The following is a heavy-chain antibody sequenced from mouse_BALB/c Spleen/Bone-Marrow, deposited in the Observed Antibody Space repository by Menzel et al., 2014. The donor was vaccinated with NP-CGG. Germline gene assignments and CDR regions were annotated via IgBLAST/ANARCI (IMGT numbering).Heavy chain of an antibody. CDR3: GRVYYYGSGYFDY. CDR1: GYSFTGYF. V-gene: IGHV1-37*01. CDR2: INPYNGDT. D-gene: IGHD1-1*01. J-gene: IGHJ2*01. Sequence: VHVKQSGPELVKPGASVKISCKASGYSFTGYFMNWVKQSHGKSLEWIGRINPYNGDTFYNQKFKGKATLTVDKSSSTAHMELLSLTSEDSAVYYCGRVYYYGSGYFDYWGQGTTLTVSS.